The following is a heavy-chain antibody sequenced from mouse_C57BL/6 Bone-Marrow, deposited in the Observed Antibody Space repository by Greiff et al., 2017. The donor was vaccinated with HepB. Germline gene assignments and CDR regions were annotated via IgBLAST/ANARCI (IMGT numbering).Heavy chain of an antibody. Sequence: QVQLKQPGAELVKPGASVKLSCKASGYTFTSYWMHWVKQRPGRGLEWIGRIDPNSGGTKYNEKFKSKATLTVDKTSSTAYMQLSSLTSEDSAVYYCARRDGYFPYWYFDVWGTGTTVTVSS. CDR2: IDPNSGGT. CDR1: GYTFTSYW. V-gene: IGHV1-72*01. CDR3: ARRDGYFPYWYFDV. D-gene: IGHD2-3*01. J-gene: IGHJ1*03.